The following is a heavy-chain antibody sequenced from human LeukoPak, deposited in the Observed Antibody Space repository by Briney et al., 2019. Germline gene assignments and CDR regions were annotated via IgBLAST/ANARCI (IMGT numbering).Heavy chain of an antibody. Sequence: PGGSLRLSCAASGFTFSSHWMHWVRQAPGKGLVWVSRINSDGSSISYADSVKGRFTISRDNSKNTLYLQMNSLRAEDTAVYYCAKGRYESSGFNWAAWGQGTLVTVSS. CDR3: AKGRYESSGFNWAA. V-gene: IGHV3-74*01. CDR1: GFTFSSHW. D-gene: IGHD3-22*01. CDR2: INSDGSSI. J-gene: IGHJ4*02.